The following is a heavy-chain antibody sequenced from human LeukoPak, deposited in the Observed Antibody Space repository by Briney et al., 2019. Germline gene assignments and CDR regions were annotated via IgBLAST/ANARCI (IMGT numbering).Heavy chain of an antibody. CDR1: GYTFTGYY. D-gene: IGHD2-2*01. V-gene: IGHV1-2*04. Sequence: ASVKVSCKASGYTFTGYYMHWVRQAPGQGLEWMGWINPNSGGTNYAQKFQGWVTMTRDTSISTAYMELSRLRSDDTAVYYCARSVPAATYYGMYVWGKGTTVTVSS. CDR3: ARSVPAATYYGMYV. CDR2: INPNSGGT. J-gene: IGHJ6*04.